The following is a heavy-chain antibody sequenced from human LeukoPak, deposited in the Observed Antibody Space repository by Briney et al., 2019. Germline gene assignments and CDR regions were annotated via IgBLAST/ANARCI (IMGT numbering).Heavy chain of an antibody. CDR3: ARDGGAYYYDSSGYYFNWFDP. Sequence: SVKVSCKASGGTFSSYAISWVRQAPGQGLEWMGGIIPIFGTANYAQKFQGRVTITTDESTSTAYMELSSLRSEDTAVYYCARDGGAYYYDSSGYYFNWFDPWGQGTLVIVSS. D-gene: IGHD3-22*01. CDR1: GGTFSSYA. J-gene: IGHJ5*02. V-gene: IGHV1-69*05. CDR2: IIPIFGTA.